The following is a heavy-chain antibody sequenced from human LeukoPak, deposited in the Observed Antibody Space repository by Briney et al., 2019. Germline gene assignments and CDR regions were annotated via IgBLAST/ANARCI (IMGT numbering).Heavy chain of an antibody. CDR3: ARENWNYVGAFDI. D-gene: IGHD1-7*01. V-gene: IGHV1-2*02. J-gene: IGHJ3*02. Sequence: ASVKVSCKASGYTFTGYYMHWVRQAPGQGLEWMGWINPNSDGTNYAQKFQGRVTMTRDTSISTAYMELSRLRSDDTAVYYCARENWNYVGAFDIWGQGTMVTVSS. CDR2: INPNSDGT. CDR1: GYTFTGYY.